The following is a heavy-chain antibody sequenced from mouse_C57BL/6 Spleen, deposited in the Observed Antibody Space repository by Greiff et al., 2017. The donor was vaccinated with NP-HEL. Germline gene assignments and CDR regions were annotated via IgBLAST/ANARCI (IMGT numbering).Heavy chain of an antibody. D-gene: IGHD3-2*02. CDR1: GFTFSDYY. CDR3: ARHDSSGAWFAY. Sequence: EVQGVESGGGLVQPGGSLKLSCAASGFTFSDYYMYWVRQTPEKRLEWVAYISNGGGSTYYPDTVKGRFTISRDNAKNTLYLQMSRLKSEDTAMYYCARHDSSGAWFAYWGQGTLVTVSA. V-gene: IGHV5-12*01. CDR2: ISNGGGST. J-gene: IGHJ3*01.